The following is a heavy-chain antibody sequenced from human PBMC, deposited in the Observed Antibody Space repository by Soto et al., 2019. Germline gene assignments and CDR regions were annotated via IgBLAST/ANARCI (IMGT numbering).Heavy chain of an antibody. D-gene: IGHD2-21*02. V-gene: IGHV4-30-2*01. CDR1: GGSITSGTYF. Sequence: QLQLQESGSGLVKPSQTLSLTCAVSGGSITSGTYFWSWIRQPPGKGLEWIGHINHSGSTYYNPSLKSRLTTSVDRSKNQFSLTLNSVTAADTAVDYFARARLRRTGRAFDMWGQGTMVTVSS. J-gene: IGHJ3*02. CDR2: INHSGST. CDR3: ARARLRRTGRAFDM.